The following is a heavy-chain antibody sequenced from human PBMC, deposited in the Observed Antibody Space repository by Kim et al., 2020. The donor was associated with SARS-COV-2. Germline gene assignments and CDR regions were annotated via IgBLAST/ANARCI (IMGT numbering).Heavy chain of an antibody. V-gene: IGHV1-3*01. J-gene: IGHJ4*01. D-gene: IGHD1-1*01. Sequence: TKSLQKFPGRVTITRDTSASTAFMELSSLTSEDTAIYYCARDGTTRNGGYYFDYWGQGALVTVSS. CDR3: ARDGTTRNGGYYFDY. CDR2: T.